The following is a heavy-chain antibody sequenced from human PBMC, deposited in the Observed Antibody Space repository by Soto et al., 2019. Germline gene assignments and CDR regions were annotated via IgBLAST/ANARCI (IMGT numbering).Heavy chain of an antibody. Sequence: HPGGSLRLSCTASGFSVSSNYMSWVRQAPGKGLEWVSVIYSGGNTYYADSVKGRFTISRDNSKNTLNLQMNNLRADDTAVYYCSKYSGSSTFPAALGQGTLVTVSS. CDR1: GFSVSSNY. D-gene: IGHD1-26*01. CDR3: SKYSGSSTFPAA. J-gene: IGHJ5*02. V-gene: IGHV3-66*01. CDR2: IYSGGNT.